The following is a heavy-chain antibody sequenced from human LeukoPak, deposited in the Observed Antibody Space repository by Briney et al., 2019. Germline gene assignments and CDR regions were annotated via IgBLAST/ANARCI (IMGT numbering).Heavy chain of an antibody. D-gene: IGHD3-22*01. J-gene: IGHJ3*02. V-gene: IGHV3-48*01. Sequence: GGSLRLSCAASGFTFSSYSMNWVRQAPGKGLEWVSYISSSSSTIYYADSVKGRFTISRDNAKNSLYLQMNSLRAEDTAVYYCARNYYDSSGYPGYAFDIWGQGTMVTVSS. CDR3: ARNYYDSSGYPGYAFDI. CDR2: ISSSSSTI. CDR1: GFTFSSYS.